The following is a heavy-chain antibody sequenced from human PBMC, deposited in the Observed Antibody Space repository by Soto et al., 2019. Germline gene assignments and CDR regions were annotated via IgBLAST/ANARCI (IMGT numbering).Heavy chain of an antibody. V-gene: IGHV3-23*01. CDR2: ISGSGGST. D-gene: IGHD3-3*01. J-gene: IGHJ4*02. CDR3: AKGRTIFGVALFDY. CDR1: GFTFSSYA. Sequence: PGGSLRLSCAASGFTFSSYAMSWVRQAPGKGLEWVSAISGSGGSTYYADSAKGRFTISRDNSKNRLYLQMNSVRAEDRAVLYCAKGRTIFGVALFDYWGQGTLVTVSS.